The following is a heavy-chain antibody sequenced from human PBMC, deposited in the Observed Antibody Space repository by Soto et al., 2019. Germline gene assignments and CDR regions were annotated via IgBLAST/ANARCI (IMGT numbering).Heavy chain of an antibody. J-gene: IGHJ6*02. Sequence: QVQLQESGPGLVKPSETLSLTCTISGGPMNNYYCSWFRQPRGQGLEWIGYMGDNGFTRYNPSLRSRVAISLDTAKNQFSLNLSSVTAADTALYYCARQGFGELHGLVDVWGQGITVTVSS. CDR3: ARQGFGELHGLVDV. V-gene: IGHV4-59*08. CDR2: MGDNGFT. CDR1: GGPMNNYY. D-gene: IGHD3-10*01.